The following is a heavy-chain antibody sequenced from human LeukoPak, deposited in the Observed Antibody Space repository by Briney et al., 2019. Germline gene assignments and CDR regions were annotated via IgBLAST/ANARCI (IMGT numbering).Heavy chain of an antibody. D-gene: IGHD5-18*01. Sequence: PGGSLRLSCAASEFTFSNYGMSWVRQAPGKGLEWVSAISGSGSGTYYADSVRGRFTISRDNSKNTLYLQMNSLRAEDTAVYYCARSMGGYSYGAFDYWGQGTLVTVSS. CDR1: EFTFSNYG. J-gene: IGHJ4*02. CDR2: ISGSGSGT. V-gene: IGHV3-23*01. CDR3: ARSMGGYSYGAFDY.